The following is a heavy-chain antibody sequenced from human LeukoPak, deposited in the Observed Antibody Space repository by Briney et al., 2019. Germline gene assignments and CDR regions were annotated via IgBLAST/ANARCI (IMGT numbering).Heavy chain of an antibody. CDR2: IYPADSDT. D-gene: IGHD3-10*01. V-gene: IGHV5-51*01. CDR3: ARPGYYLGSGSYHGFDD. J-gene: IGHJ4*02. CDR1: GYSFTSYW. Sequence: GESLKISCKASGYSFTSYWIGWVRQMPGKGLEWMGIIYPADSDTRYSPSFQGQVTISADKSSNTAYLQWSGLKASDTAMYYCARPGYYLGSGSYHGFDDWGQGTLVTVSS.